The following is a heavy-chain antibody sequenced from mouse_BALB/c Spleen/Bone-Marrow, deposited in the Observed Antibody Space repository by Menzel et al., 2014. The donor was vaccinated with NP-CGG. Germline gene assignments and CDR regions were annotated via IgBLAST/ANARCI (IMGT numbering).Heavy chain of an antibody. V-gene: IGHV4-1*02. CDR3: ARLGYYGSFAF. D-gene: IGHD1-2*01. CDR1: GFDFSRFW. J-gene: IGHJ3*01. Sequence: VQLKQSGGGLVQPGGSLKLSCAASGFDFSRFWMSWVRQAPGKGLEWIGEINPDSSTINYTPSLKDKFIISRDNAKNTLYLQMSKVRSEDTALYYCARLGYYGSFAFWGQGTLVTVSA. CDR2: INPDSSTI.